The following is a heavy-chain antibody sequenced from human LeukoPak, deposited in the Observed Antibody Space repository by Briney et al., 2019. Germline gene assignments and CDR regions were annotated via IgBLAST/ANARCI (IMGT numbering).Heavy chain of an antibody. CDR1: GYTFTSYY. V-gene: IGHV1-46*01. J-gene: IGHJ4*02. CDR2: INPSGGST. Sequence: ASVKVSCKVSGYTFTSYYMHWVRQAPGQGLEWMGIINPSGGSTSYAQKFQGRVAMTRDTSTSTVYMELSSLRSEDTAVYYCARDVGFGELPRGYFDYWGQGTLVTVSS. D-gene: IGHD3-10*01. CDR3: ARDVGFGELPRGYFDY.